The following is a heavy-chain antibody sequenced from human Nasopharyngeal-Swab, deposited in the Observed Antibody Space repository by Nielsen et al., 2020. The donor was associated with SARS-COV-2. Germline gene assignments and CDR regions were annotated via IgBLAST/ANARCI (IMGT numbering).Heavy chain of an antibody. Sequence: GESLKISCAASGFTFSSYGMHWVRQAPGKGLEWVAVIWYDGSNTYYADSVKGRFTISRDNSKNTLYLQMNSLRAEDTAVYYCARDPVYDYVWGSYRIDAFDIWGQGAMVTVSS. V-gene: IGHV3-33*01. CDR2: IWYDGSNT. J-gene: IGHJ3*02. D-gene: IGHD3-16*02. CDR3: ARDPVYDYVWGSYRIDAFDI. CDR1: GFTFSSYG.